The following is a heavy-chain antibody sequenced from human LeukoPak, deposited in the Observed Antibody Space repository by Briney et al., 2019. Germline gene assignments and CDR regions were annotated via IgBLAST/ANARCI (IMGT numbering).Heavy chain of an antibody. CDR2: IYHSGNT. V-gene: IGHV4-38-2*01. Sequence: SETLSLTCRVSDYYINNGYYWGWIRQPPGKGLEWIGSIYHSGNTYYNPSLKSRVTISVDTSKNQFSLKLSSVTAADTAVYYCARHEVWFGELSTFDYWGQGTLVTVSS. J-gene: IGHJ4*02. CDR1: DYYINNGYY. D-gene: IGHD3-10*01. CDR3: ARHEVWFGELSTFDY.